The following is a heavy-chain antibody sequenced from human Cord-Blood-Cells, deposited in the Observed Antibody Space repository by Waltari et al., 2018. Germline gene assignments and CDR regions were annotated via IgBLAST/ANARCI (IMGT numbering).Heavy chain of an antibody. Sequence: EVQLVQSGAEVKTHGESLTISCKGSGYSFTTHSTGLLPQMPGKGLEWMGIIYPGDSDTRYSPSFQGQVTISADKSISTAYLQWSSLKASDTAMYYCARHPLLAAAGKGFDYWGQGTLVTVSS. D-gene: IGHD6-13*01. J-gene: IGHJ4*02. CDR3: ARHPLLAAAGKGFDY. V-gene: IGHV5-51*01. CDR2: IYPGDSDT. CDR1: GYSFTTHS.